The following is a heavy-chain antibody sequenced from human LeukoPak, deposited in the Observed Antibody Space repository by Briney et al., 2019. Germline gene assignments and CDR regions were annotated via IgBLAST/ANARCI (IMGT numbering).Heavy chain of an antibody. V-gene: IGHV3-23*01. CDR3: SKDPVQHGNGLYWFDP. J-gene: IGHJ5*02. D-gene: IGHD1-1*01. Sequence: PGGSLRLSCAASGFPFNNYAVSWVRQAPGRGLEWVSGISASDTKTYYADSVKGRFTISRVNCRNTFYLQMTSLRVEGTAVYYCSKDPVQHGNGLYWFDPWGEGTVVTVSS. CDR1: GFPFNNYA. CDR2: ISASDTKT.